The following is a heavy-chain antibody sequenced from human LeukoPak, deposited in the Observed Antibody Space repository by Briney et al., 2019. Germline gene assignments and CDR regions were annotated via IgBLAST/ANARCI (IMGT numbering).Heavy chain of an antibody. CDR1: GGTFSSYA. J-gene: IGHJ3*02. V-gene: IGHV1-69*05. CDR3: AKSLNIVVVPAAYKGDAFDI. Sequence: SVKDSCKASGGTFSSYAISWVRQAPGQGLEWMGRIIPIFGTANYAQKFQGRVTITTDESTSTAYMELSSLRSEDTAVYYCAKSLNIVVVPAAYKGDAFDIWGQGTMVTVSS. D-gene: IGHD2-2*01. CDR2: IIPIFGTA.